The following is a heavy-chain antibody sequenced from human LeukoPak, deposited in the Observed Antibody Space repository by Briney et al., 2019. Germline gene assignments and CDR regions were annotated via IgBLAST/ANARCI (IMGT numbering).Heavy chain of an antibody. CDR2: MNPNSGNT. D-gene: IGHD2-2*01. J-gene: IGHJ6*02. CDR3: ARRDCSSTSCYFGYYYYGMDV. CDR1: GYTFTSYD. Sequence: GASVKVSCKASGYTFTSYDINWVRQAPGQGLEWMGWMNPNSGNTGYAQKFQGRVTMTRNTSISTAYMELSSLRSEDTAVYYCARRDCSSTSCYFGYYYYGMDVWGQGTTVTVSS. V-gene: IGHV1-8*01.